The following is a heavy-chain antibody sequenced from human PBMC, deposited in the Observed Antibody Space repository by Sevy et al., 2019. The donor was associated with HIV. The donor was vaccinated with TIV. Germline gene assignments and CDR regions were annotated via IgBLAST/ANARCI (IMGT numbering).Heavy chain of an antibody. D-gene: IGHD4-17*01. J-gene: IGHJ6*02. V-gene: IGHV3-11*01. CDR1: GFTFSDYY. CDR3: ARDHEKDGDLGDYYYYAMDV. CDR2: ISGSDGTM. Sequence: GGSLRLSCAASGFTFSDYYMSWIRQAPGKGLEWISYISGSDGTMYYSVSVKGRFTISRENAKNSLYLHVNSLRAEDTAVYYCARDHEKDGDLGDYYYYAMDVWGQGTTVTVSS.